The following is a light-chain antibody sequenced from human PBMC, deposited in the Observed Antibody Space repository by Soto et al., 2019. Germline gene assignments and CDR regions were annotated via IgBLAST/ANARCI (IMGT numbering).Light chain of an antibody. Sequence: EIVMTQSPATLSVSPGERATLSCRASHSVSSRLAWYQQKPGQAPRLLIYGASTRATGLPARFSGSGSGTNFPPPTSGLHFEVFAFFYGQPYPTGPLTFGGGPRV. CDR1: HSVSSR. CDR3: QPYPTGPLT. V-gene: IGKV3-15*01. CDR2: GAS. J-gene: IGKJ4*01.